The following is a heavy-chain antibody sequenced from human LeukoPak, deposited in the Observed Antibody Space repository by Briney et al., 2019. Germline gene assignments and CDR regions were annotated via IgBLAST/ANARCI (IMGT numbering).Heavy chain of an antibody. CDR3: ASQVGAYYYFDY. CDR2: IYSGGST. CDR1: GFTVSSNY. J-gene: IGHJ4*02. Sequence: PGGSLRLSCAASGFTVSSNYMSWVRQAPGKGLEWVSVIYSGGSTYYADSVKGRFTISRGNSKNTLYLQMNSPRAEDTAVYYCASQVGAYYYFDYWGQGTLVTVSS. D-gene: IGHD1-26*01. V-gene: IGHV3-53*01.